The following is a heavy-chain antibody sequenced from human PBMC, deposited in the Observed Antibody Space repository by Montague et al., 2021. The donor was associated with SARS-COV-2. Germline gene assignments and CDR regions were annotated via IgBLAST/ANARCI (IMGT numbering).Heavy chain of an antibody. CDR1: GFSLSTPNVG. Sequence: PELVKPTQTLTLTCTFSGFSLSTPNVGVGWIRQPPGKALEWVAVXYSNDDKRYSPSLRNRLTITKDTAKNQVVLSLTYVDPVDTATYYCAHLIRYYDIFTGIPFDYWGQGSQVTVSS. J-gene: IGHJ4*02. CDR3: AHLIRYYDIFTGIPFDY. CDR2: XYSNDDK. V-gene: IGHV2-5*01. D-gene: IGHD3-9*01.